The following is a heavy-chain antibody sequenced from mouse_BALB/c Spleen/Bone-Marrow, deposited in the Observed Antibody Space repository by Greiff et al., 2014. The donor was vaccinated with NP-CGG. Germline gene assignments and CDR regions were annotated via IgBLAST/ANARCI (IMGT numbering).Heavy chain of an antibody. CDR3: ARSGNFFDY. CDR1: GYSITSGFA. V-gene: IGHV3-2*02. J-gene: IGHJ2*01. D-gene: IGHD1-3*01. CDR2: ITSSGRT. Sequence: VQLKESGPGLVKPSQSLSLTCTVTGYSITSGFAWNWIRPFPGNNLEWMGYITSSGRTSYHPSLKGRISITRDTSKNQFFLQLNSVTTEDTATYYCARSGNFFDYWGQGTTLTVSS.